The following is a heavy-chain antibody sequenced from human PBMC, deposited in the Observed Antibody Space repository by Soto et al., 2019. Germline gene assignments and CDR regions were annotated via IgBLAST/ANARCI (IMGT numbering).Heavy chain of an antibody. V-gene: IGHV1-46*01. CDR1: GYTFTSYY. D-gene: IGHD5-18*01. Sequence: QVQLVQSGAEVKKPGASVKVSCKASGYTFTSYYMHWVRQAPGKGLEWMGIINPSGGSTTYAQKFQGRGTMTRDTSTSTVYMGLSSLRSEDTAVYYCARVGGYSYGGVDYWGQGTLVTVSS. J-gene: IGHJ4*02. CDR2: INPSGGST. CDR3: ARVGGYSYGGVDY.